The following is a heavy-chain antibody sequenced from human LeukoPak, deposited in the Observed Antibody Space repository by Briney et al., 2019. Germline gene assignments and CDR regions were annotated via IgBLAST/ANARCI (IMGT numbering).Heavy chain of an antibody. J-gene: IGHJ4*02. CDR3: ARHDGAGSYLYNY. CDR2: IYFSGST. Sequence: PSETLSLTCSFSGGSISSSNYYWGWIRQPPGKGLEWIGSIYFSGSTYYNVSLKSRVTISVDTSNNQFSLRLSSVTAADTAVYYCARHDGAGSYLYNYWGQGTLVTVSS. CDR1: GGSISSSNYY. D-gene: IGHD1-26*01. V-gene: IGHV4-39*01.